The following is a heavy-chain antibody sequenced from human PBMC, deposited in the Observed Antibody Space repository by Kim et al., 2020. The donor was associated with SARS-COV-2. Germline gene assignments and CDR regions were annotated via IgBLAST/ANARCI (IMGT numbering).Heavy chain of an antibody. D-gene: IGHD3-10*02. CDR3: ASGYYVRTRVWATGY. Sequence: GGSLRLSCAASGFTVSSNYMSWVRQAPGKGLEWVSVIYSGGSTYYADSVKGRFTISRDNSKNTLYLQMNSLRAEDTAVYYCASGYYVRTRVWATGYWGQGTLVTVSS. CDR2: IYSGGST. V-gene: IGHV3-66*01. J-gene: IGHJ4*02. CDR1: GFTVSSNY.